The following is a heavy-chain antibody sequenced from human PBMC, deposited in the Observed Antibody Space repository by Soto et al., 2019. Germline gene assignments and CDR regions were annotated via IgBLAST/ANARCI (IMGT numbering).Heavy chain of an antibody. J-gene: IGHJ3*01. CDR2: VSPDGDVS. Sequence: GGSLRLSCAASGFTFSSFVMNWVRQAPGKGLEWVSTVSPDGDVSHYTDSVKGRFTISRDNSRRTLHLQMDSPRAEDAAVYYCARDSDNWNYGDGAFAFWGQGTMVTVSS. CDR1: GFTFSSFV. CDR3: ARDSDNWNYGDGAFAF. V-gene: IGHV3-23*01. D-gene: IGHD1-7*01.